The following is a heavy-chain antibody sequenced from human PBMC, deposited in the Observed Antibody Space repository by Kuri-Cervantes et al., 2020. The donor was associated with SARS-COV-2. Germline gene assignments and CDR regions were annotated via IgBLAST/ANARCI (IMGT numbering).Heavy chain of an antibody. CDR1: GFTFSSYG. Sequence: GGSLRLSCAASGFTFSSYGMHWVRQAPGKGLEWVAVILYDGSNKYYADSVKGRFTISRDNSKNTLYLQMNSLRAEDTAVYYCAKGGGPGSYIPLDYWGQGTLVTVSS. V-gene: IGHV3-30*18. D-gene: IGHD1-26*01. J-gene: IGHJ4*02. CDR2: ILYDGSNK. CDR3: AKGGGPGSYIPLDY.